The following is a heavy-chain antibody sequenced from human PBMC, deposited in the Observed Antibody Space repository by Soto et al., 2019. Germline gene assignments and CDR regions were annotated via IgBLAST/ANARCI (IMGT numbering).Heavy chain of an antibody. J-gene: IGHJ6*02. D-gene: IGHD2-15*01. CDR2: IHPADSET. V-gene: IGHV5-51*01. CDR3: ARVFSAVLSAVVV. Sequence: GESLKLSCKGSGFSFSNYWIAWVRQMPGKGLEWVGSIHPADSETRYSPSFQGHVTMSGDKSTSTAYLQWSTLKASDTAMYYCARVFSAVLSAVVVWGQGTTVTVSS. CDR1: GFSFSNYW.